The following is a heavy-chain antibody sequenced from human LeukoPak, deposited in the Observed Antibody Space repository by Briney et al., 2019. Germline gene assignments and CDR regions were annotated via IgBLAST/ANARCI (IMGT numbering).Heavy chain of an antibody. CDR3: ARDITRIAAAGVYNWFDP. CDR1: GGSISSGSYY. CDR2: IYTSGST. V-gene: IGHV4-61*02. D-gene: IGHD6-13*01. Sequence: SETLSLTCTVSGGSISSGSYYWSWIRQPAGKGLEWIGRIYTSGSTNYNPSLKSRVTISVDTSKNQFSLKLSSVTAADTAVYYCARDITRIAAAGVYNWFDPWGQGTLVTVSS. J-gene: IGHJ5*02.